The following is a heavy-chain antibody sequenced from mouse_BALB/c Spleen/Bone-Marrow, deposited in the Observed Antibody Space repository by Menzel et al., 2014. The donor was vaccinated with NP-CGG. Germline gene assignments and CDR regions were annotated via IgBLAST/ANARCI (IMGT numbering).Heavy chain of an antibody. J-gene: IGHJ4*01. Sequence: SGAELVRPGASVTLSCKASGYTFTDYEMHWVKQTPVHGLEWIGAIDPETGGTAYNQKFKGKATLTADKSSSIAYMELRSLTSEDSAVYYCTRHWDYAMDYWGQGTSVTVSA. V-gene: IGHV1-15*01. D-gene: IGHD4-1*01. CDR3: TRHWDYAMDY. CDR2: IDPETGGT. CDR1: GYTFTDYE.